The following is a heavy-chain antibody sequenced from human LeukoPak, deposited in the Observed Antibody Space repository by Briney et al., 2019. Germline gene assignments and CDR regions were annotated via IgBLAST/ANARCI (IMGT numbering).Heavy chain of an antibody. V-gene: IGHV3-23*01. D-gene: IGHD6-6*01. J-gene: IGHJ4*02. CDR3: AKRAARPEYYFDF. CDR2: VTVSGGGT. CDR1: GFTFSSYA. Sequence: GGSLRLSCTASGFTFSSYAMSWVRQAPGKGLEWVSTVTVSGGGTSYGDSVKGRFTISRDNSKNTLYLQMNSLRAEDTAVYYWAKRAARPEYYFDFWGQGTLVSISS.